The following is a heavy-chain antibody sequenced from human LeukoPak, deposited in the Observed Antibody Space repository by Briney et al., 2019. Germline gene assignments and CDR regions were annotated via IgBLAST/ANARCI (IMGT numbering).Heavy chain of an antibody. D-gene: IGHD2-15*01. CDR2: ISSSSSYT. V-gene: IGHV3-11*06. CDR1: GFTFSDYY. J-gene: IGHJ3*02. Sequence: PGGSLRLSCAASGFTFSDYYMSWIRQAPGKGLEWVSYISSSSSYTNYADSVKGRFTISRDNAKNSLYLQMNSLRAEDTAVYYCARGEYCSGGSCPDAFDIWGQGTMVTVSS. CDR3: ARGEYCSGGSCPDAFDI.